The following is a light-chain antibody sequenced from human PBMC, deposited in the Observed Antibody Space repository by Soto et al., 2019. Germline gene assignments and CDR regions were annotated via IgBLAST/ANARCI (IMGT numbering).Light chain of an antibody. CDR2: DVA. Sequence: QSALTQPPSASGSPGQSVTISCTGTSSDVGKYDYVSWFQHHPGKAPKLIIYDVANRPSGVSNRFSGSKSGSTASLIISRLQTEDEADYYCVSYTSSTTYVFGTGTKVTVL. J-gene: IGLJ1*01. CDR1: SSDVGKYDY. V-gene: IGLV2-14*01. CDR3: VSYTSSTTYV.